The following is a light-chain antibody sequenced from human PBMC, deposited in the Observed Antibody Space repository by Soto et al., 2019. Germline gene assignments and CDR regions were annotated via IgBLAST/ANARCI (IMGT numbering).Light chain of an antibody. Sequence: QSVLTQPPSASGTPGQRVTISCSGSSSNIGSNYVYWYQQLPGTAPKLLIYRNNQRPSGVPDRFSGSKSGTSASLAISGHRSEDEADYYCAAWDDSLSGYVFGTGTKVNVL. CDR2: RNN. CDR3: AAWDDSLSGYV. CDR1: SSNIGSNY. J-gene: IGLJ1*01. V-gene: IGLV1-47*01.